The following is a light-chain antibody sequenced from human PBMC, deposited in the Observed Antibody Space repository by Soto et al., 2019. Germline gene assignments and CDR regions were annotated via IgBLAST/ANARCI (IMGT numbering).Light chain of an antibody. CDR3: QQYNNYSRM. CDR1: QSISRW. V-gene: IGKV1-5*03. Sequence: DIQMSQSPSPLSASVRGRVTITCRASQSISRWLACSQQKPGRPPNLLFYKASSLESGVPSRFSGSGSGTEFSLTISSLQPDDFATYYCQQYNNYSRMFAQGTKVDIK. J-gene: IGKJ1*01. CDR2: KAS.